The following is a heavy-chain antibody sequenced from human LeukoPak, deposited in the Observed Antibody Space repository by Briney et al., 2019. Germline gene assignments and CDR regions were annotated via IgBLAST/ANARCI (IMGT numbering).Heavy chain of an antibody. V-gene: IGHV3-43*01. CDR1: GFTFDDYT. Sequence: GGSLRLSCAASGFTFDDYTMLWVCQAPGKGLEWVSLISWDGGSTYYADSVKGRFTISRDDSKNSLYLQMNSLRTEDTALYYCAKGAPVASDYWGQGTLVTVSS. CDR3: AKGAPVASDY. J-gene: IGHJ4*02. CDR2: ISWDGGST. D-gene: IGHD5-12*01.